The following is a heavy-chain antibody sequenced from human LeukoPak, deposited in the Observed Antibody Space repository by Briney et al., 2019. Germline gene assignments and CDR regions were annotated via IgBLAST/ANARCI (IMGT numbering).Heavy chain of an antibody. CDR3: ARVDTAMVDYGMDV. CDR1: GGSFSAYY. D-gene: IGHD5-18*01. Sequence: SETLSLTCAVYGGSFSAYYWSWIRQPPGKGLEWVGEINDSGSTNYNPSLKSRVTTSVDTSKNQFSLKLSSVTAADTAVYYCARVDTAMVDYGMDVWGQGTTVTVSS. CDR2: INDSGST. V-gene: IGHV4-34*01. J-gene: IGHJ6*02.